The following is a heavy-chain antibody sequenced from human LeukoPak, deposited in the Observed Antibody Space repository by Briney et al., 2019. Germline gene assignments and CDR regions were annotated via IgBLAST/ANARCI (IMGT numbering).Heavy chain of an antibody. CDR1: GGSFSGYY. CDR2: INHSGST. D-gene: IGHD6-13*01. J-gene: IGHJ4*02. CDR3: ARPEGQQLAYFDY. Sequence: SETLSLTCAVYGGSFSGYYWSWIRQPPGKGLGWIGEINHSGSTNYNPSLKSRVTISVDTSKNQFSLKLSSVTAADTAVYYCARPEGQQLAYFDYWGQGTLVTVSS. V-gene: IGHV4-34*01.